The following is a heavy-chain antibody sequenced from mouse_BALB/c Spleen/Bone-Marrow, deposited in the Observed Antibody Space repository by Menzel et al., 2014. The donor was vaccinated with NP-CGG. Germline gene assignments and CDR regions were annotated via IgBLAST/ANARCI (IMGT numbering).Heavy chain of an antibody. V-gene: IGHV14-3*02. CDR1: GFNIKDTY. CDR2: IDPANGNT. J-gene: IGHJ2*01. Sequence: EVQLQQSGAELVKPGASVKLSCTASGFNIKDTYMHWVKQRPEQGLEWIGRIDPANGNTKYDPKFQGKATITADTSSNTAYLQLSSLTSEDAAVYYCAYGSSYDYLDYWGQGTTLTVSS. CDR3: AYGSSYDYLDY. D-gene: IGHD1-1*01.